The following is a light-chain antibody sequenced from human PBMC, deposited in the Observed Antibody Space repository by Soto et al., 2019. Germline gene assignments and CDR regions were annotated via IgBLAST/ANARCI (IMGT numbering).Light chain of an antibody. CDR1: QSVSSN. CDR3: QQYNNWPPMA. J-gene: IGKJ1*01. Sequence: EIVMTQSPATLSVSXGERATLSCRASQSVSSNLAWYQQKPGQAPRLLIYGASTRATGIPARFSGSGSGTEFTLTISSLQSEDFAVYYCQQYNNWPPMAFGQGTKVEIK. V-gene: IGKV3-15*01. CDR2: GAS.